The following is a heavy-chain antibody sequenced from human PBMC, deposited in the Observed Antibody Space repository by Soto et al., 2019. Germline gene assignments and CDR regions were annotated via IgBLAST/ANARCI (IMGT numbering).Heavy chain of an antibody. J-gene: IGHJ4*02. CDR1: GLTFSDHY. V-gene: IGHV3-11*01. Sequence: GGSLRLSCATSGLTFSDHYMSWIRQAPGKGLEWISYIRTSDGAIYYADSVRGRFAIARDVATNSLYLQMHSLRAEDTAVYYCARAMRRRAFDFWGQGTLVTVSS. CDR2: IRTSDGAI. CDR3: ARAMRRRAFDF. D-gene: IGHD2-2*01.